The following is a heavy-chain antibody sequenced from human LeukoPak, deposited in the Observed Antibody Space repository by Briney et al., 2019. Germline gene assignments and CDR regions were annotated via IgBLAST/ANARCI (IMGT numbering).Heavy chain of an antibody. CDR3: ARLGSYFDY. Sequence: SETLSLTCIVSGGSINSYYWSWIRQPPGKGLEWIGYICYSGSTNYNPSLKSRVTISVDTSKNQFSLKLNSVTAADTAVYYCARLGSYFDYWGQGTLVTVSS. V-gene: IGHV4-59*01. D-gene: IGHD1-26*01. CDR1: GGSINSYY. J-gene: IGHJ4*02. CDR2: ICYSGST.